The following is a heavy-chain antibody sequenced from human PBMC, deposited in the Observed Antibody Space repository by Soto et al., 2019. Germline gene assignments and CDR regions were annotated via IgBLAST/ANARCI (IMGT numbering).Heavy chain of an antibody. J-gene: IGHJ6*02. CDR3: ARDYDILTGYRRLNYYYYGMDV. V-gene: IGHV1-18*01. D-gene: IGHD3-9*01. Sequence: GASVKVSCKASGYTFTSYGISWVRQAPGQGLEWMGWISAYNGNTNYARKLQGRVTMTTDTSTSTAYMELRSLRSDDTAVYYCARDYDILTGYRRLNYYYYGMDVWGQGTTVTVSS. CDR1: GYTFTSYG. CDR2: ISAYNGNT.